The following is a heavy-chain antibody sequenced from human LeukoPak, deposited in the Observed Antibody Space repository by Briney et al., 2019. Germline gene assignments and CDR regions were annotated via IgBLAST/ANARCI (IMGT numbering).Heavy chain of an antibody. CDR1: GYSISSGYY. V-gene: IGHV4-38-2*02. Sequence: SETLSLTCTVSGYSISSGYYWGWIRQPPGKGLGWIGSIYHSGSTYYNPSLKSRVTISVDTSKNQFSLKLSSVTAADTAVYYCARGGYDYVWGSYRGDYWGQGTLVTVSS. D-gene: IGHD3-16*02. J-gene: IGHJ4*02. CDR2: IYHSGST. CDR3: ARGGYDYVWGSYRGDY.